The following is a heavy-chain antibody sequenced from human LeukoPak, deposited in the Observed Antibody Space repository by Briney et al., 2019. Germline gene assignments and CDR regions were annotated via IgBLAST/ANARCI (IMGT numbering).Heavy chain of an antibody. CDR2: IYYSGTT. Sequence: SETLSLTCTVSGGSISSSSYYWGWIRQPPGKGLEWIGSIYYSGTTHYSPSLESRVTISVDTSKNQFSLKLASVTAADTANYYCAKGAGGFSYYNWFDPWGQGTLVTVSS. D-gene: IGHD5-18*01. J-gene: IGHJ5*02. CDR1: GGSISSSSYY. CDR3: AKGAGGFSYYNWFDP. V-gene: IGHV4-39*07.